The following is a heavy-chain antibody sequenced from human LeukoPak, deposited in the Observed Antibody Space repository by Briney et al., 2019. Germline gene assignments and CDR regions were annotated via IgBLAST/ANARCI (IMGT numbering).Heavy chain of an antibody. J-gene: IGHJ4*02. CDR3: ARGWGTVTQIDY. D-gene: IGHD4-17*01. CDR1: GYTFTSYD. Sequence: ASVKVSCKASGYTFTSYDINWVRQATGQGLEWMGWMNPNSGNTGYAQKFQGRVTMTRNTSISTAYMELSSLRSEHTAVYYCARGWGTVTQIDYWGQGTLVTVSS. V-gene: IGHV1-8*01. CDR2: MNPNSGNT.